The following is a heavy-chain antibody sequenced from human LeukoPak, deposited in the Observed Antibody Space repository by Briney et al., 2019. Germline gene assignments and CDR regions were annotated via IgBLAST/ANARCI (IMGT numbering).Heavy chain of an antibody. CDR2: INHSGST. V-gene: IGHV4-34*01. Sequence: SETLSLTCAVYGGSVSGYYWRWIRQPPGKGLERVGEINHSGSTNYTPSLKSRVTISVDPSKNQLSLKLSSVTAADTAVYYCARDGVTIFGVVIIHNWFDPWGQGTLVTVSS. D-gene: IGHD3-3*01. CDR1: GGSVSGYY. J-gene: IGHJ5*02. CDR3: ARDGVTIFGVVIIHNWFDP.